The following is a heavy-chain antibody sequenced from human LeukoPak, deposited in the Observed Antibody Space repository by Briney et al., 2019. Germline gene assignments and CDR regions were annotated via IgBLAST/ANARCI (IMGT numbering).Heavy chain of an antibody. V-gene: IGHV1-2*02. CDR1: GYTFTSYG. Sequence: ASVKVSCKASGYTFTSYGISWVRQAPGQGLEWMGWINPNSGGTNYAQKFQGRVTMTRDTSISTAYMELSRLRSDDTAVYYCAITGGGYYFDYWGQGTLVTVSS. D-gene: IGHD3-16*01. J-gene: IGHJ4*02. CDR2: INPNSGGT. CDR3: AITGGGYYFDY.